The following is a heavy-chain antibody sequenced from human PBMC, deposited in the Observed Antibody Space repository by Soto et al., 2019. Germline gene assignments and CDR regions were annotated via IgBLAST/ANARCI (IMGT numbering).Heavy chain of an antibody. Sequence: GGSLRLSCAASGFTFSNAWMSWVRQAPGKGLEWVGRIKSKTDGGTTDYAAPVKGRFTISRDDSKNTLYLQMNSLKTEDTAVYYCTPTGHPSIVVVPASQKMDVWGKGTTVTVSS. D-gene: IGHD2-2*01. CDR3: TPTGHPSIVVVPASQKMDV. CDR1: GFTFSNAW. CDR2: IKSKTDGGTT. J-gene: IGHJ6*04. V-gene: IGHV3-15*01.